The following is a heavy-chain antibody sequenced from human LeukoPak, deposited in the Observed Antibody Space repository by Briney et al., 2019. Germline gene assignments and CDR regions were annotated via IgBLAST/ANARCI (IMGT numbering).Heavy chain of an antibody. CDR3: AKASVGYSGYDPLDFDY. CDR2: ISGSGGST. J-gene: IGHJ4*02. Sequence: PGGSLRLSCAASGFTFSSYAMSWVRQAPGKGLEWVSAISGSGGSTYYADSVKGRFTSSRDNSKNTLYLQMIRLRAEDTAVYYCAKASVGYSGYDPLDFDYWGQGTLVTVSS. CDR1: GFTFSSYA. D-gene: IGHD5-12*01. V-gene: IGHV3-23*01.